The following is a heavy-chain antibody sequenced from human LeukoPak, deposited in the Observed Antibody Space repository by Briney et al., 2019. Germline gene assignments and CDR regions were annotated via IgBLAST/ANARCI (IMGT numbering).Heavy chain of an antibody. D-gene: IGHD3-22*01. CDR2: IYYSGSI. J-gene: IGHJ4*02. CDR1: CGSINNANW. V-gene: IGHV4-4*02. Sequence: SGTLSLTCAVCCGSINNANWWSWIRQPPGKGLEWIGDIYYSGSIKYNPSLKSRVTMSVDTSKNQLSLKLSSVTAADTAIYYCARENPSGYYNRPIDYWGQGTLVTVSS. CDR3: ARENPSGYYNRPIDY.